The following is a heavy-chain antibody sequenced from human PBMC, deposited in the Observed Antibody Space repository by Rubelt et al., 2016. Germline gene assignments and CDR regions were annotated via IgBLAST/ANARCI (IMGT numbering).Heavy chain of an antibody. V-gene: IGHV4-34*01. D-gene: IGHD5-18*01. J-gene: IGHJ4*02. CDR2: INHSGST. CDR3: ARRGYSYGRGYFDY. CDR1: GGSFSGYY. Sequence: QVQLQQWGAGLLKPSETLSLTCAVYGGSFSGYYWSWIRQPPGKGLEWIGEINHSGSTNYNPSLKSRVTISVDTSKNQFSRKLSSVTAADTAVYYCARRGYSYGRGYFDYWGQGTLVTVSS.